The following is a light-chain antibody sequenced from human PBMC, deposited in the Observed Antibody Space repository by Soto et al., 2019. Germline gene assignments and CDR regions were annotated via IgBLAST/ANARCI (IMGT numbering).Light chain of an antibody. Sequence: EVVLTQSPLSQSVTLGQPASISCKCSQSLLYSNGHTYLTSFHQRPGQPPRRLIYEVSYRDSGVPYRFSGSGSGTDFTLRISRVEVDDVGVYYFMQGTHGPLTFGGGTQVEIK. CDR1: QSLLYSNGHTY. J-gene: IGKJ4*01. CDR3: MQGTHGPLT. V-gene: IGKV2-30*01. CDR2: EVS.